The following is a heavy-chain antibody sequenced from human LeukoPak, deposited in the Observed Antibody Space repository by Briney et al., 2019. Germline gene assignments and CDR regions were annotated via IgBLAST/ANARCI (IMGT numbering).Heavy chain of an antibody. D-gene: IGHD6-13*01. Sequence: SETLSLTCTVSGGSISSYYWSWIRQPPGKGLEWIGYIYYSGSTNYNPSLKSRVTISVDTSKNQFSLKLSSVTAADTAVYYCARVMDTSSDPGDDAFDIWGQGTMVTVSS. CDR1: GGSISSYY. CDR2: IYYSGST. CDR3: ARVMDTSSDPGDDAFDI. V-gene: IGHV4-59*01. J-gene: IGHJ3*02.